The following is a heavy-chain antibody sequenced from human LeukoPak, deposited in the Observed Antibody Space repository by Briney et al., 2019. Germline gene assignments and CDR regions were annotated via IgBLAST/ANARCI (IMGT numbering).Heavy chain of an antibody. D-gene: IGHD2-21*02. J-gene: IGHJ3*02. V-gene: IGHV3-30*18. Sequence: PGGSLRLSCAASGFTFSSYGMHWVRQAPGKGLEWVAVISYDGSNKYYADSVKGRFTISRDNSKNTLYLQMNSLRAEDTAVYYCAKAYCGGDCYSLYAFDIWGQGTMVTVSS. CDR3: AKAYCGGDCYSLYAFDI. CDR2: ISYDGSNK. CDR1: GFTFSSYG.